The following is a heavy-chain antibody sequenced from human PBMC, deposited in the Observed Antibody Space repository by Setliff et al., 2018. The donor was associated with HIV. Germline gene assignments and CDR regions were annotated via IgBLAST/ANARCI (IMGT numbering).Heavy chain of an antibody. CDR2: IYPGDSDV. CDR1: GYSFTSYW. J-gene: IGHJ6*03. Sequence: PGESLKISCKGSGYSFTSYWIGWVRQMPGKGLEWMGIIYPGDSDVRYSPSFQGQVTISADKSINTAYLQWSSLKASDTAMYYCARHWPVDTAISYYMDVWGKGTTVTVSS. D-gene: IGHD5-18*01. V-gene: IGHV5-51*01. CDR3: ARHWPVDTAISYYMDV.